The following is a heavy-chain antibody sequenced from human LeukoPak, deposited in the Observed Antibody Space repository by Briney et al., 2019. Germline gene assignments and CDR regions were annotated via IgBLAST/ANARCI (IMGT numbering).Heavy chain of an antibody. CDR1: GGSISSYY. V-gene: IGHV4-39*07. J-gene: IGHJ3*02. CDR2: IYYSGST. CDR3: AREERVVLYDAFDI. D-gene: IGHD2-15*01. Sequence: SETLSLTCTVSGGSISSYYWGWIREPPGKGLEWIGSIYYSGSTYYNPSLKSRVTISVDTSKNQFSLKLSSVTAADTAVYYCAREERVVLYDAFDIWGQGTKVTVSS.